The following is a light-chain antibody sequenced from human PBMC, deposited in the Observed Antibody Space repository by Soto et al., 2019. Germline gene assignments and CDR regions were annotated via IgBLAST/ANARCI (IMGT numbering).Light chain of an antibody. Sequence: QSALTQPPSVSAAPGQKVTISCSGSSSNVGNYYVSWYQHLPGTVPKLLIYDSDKRPSGIPDRFSGSKSGASATLGITGLQTGDEADYYCGSWDDSLTTYVFGTGTKLTVL. V-gene: IGLV1-51*01. CDR3: GSWDDSLTTYV. J-gene: IGLJ1*01. CDR2: DSD. CDR1: SSNVGNYY.